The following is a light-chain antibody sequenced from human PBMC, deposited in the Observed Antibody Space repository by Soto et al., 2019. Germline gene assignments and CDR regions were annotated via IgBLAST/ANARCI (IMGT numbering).Light chain of an antibody. CDR2: SAT. J-gene: IGKJ1*01. CDR1: QDISNF. CDR3: LQHKSYPRT. Sequence: DIQMTQSPSDMSASVGDRVTITCRARQDISNFLVWFQQRPGKVPKRPIYSATRLKSGVPSRFSGIGSGTAFTLTISSLQPDDSATYYCLQHKSYPRTFGQGTKVETK. V-gene: IGKV1-17*03.